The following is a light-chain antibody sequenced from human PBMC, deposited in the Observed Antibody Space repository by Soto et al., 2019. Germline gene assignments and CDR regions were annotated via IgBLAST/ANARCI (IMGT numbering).Light chain of an antibody. J-gene: IGLJ1*01. CDR1: SSDVGGHIS. CDR2: EVS. CDR3: SSYTSSSTYV. Sequence: QSALTQPASVSGSLGQSITISCTGTSSDVGGHISVSWYQQHPGKAPKLVIYEVSHRPSGVSDRFSASKSGNTASLTISGLQAEDEADYYCSSYTSSSTYVFGAGTKVTVL. V-gene: IGLV2-14*01.